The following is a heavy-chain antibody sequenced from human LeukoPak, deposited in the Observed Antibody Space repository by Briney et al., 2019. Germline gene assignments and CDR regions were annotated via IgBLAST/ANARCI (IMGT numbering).Heavy chain of an antibody. CDR3: AKDTVKVTTIRRVPHYMDV. D-gene: IGHD5-12*01. CDR2: TRYDGSNN. Sequence: GGTLRLSCAASGFTFSSYGIHWVRQAPGKGLEWVAFTRYDGSNNYYADSVKGRFTISRDNSKNTLYLQMNSLRAEDTAVYYCAKDTVKVTTIRRVPHYMDVWGKGTTVTISS. V-gene: IGHV3-30*02. CDR1: GFTFSSYG. J-gene: IGHJ6*03.